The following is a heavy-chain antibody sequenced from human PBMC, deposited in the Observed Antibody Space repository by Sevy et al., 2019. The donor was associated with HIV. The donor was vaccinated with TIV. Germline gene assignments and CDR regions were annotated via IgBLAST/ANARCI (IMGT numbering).Heavy chain of an antibody. V-gene: IGHV3-7*01. Sequence: GGSLRLSCPASGFTFGSYWMTWVRQAPGQGLEWVANINQAGSKKYYVDSVKGRFTISRDNAKNSLYLQMNSLRAEDMAVYYCARSIAAAGHDYWGQGTLVTVSS. CDR2: INQAGSKK. CDR3: ARSIAAAGHDY. D-gene: IGHD6-13*01. CDR1: GFTFGSYW. J-gene: IGHJ4*02.